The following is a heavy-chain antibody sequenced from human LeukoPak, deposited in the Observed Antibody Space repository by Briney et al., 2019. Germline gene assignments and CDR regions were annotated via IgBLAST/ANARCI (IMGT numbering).Heavy chain of an antibody. D-gene: IGHD3-10*01. J-gene: IGHJ6*03. CDR2: IYKNAIT. CDR1: GFTVSSNY. V-gene: IGHV3-53*01. CDR3: ARSLRVRGVPDYMDV. Sequence: GGSLRLSCAASGFTVSSNYMTWVRQAPGKGLEWVSVIYKNAITYYADTVKDRFTISRDNSKNMLYLQMNSLGAEDTAVYYCARSLRVRGVPDYMDVWGKGTTVTISS.